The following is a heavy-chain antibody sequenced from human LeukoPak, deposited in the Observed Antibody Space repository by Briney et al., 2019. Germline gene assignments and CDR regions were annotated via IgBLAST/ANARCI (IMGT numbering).Heavy chain of an antibody. V-gene: IGHV1-69*05. J-gene: IGHJ4*02. CDR3: ARDRVVTSFEYYFDY. CDR2: IIPIFGTA. Sequence: SVKVSCKASGGTFSSYAISWVRQAPGQGLEWMGGIIPIFGTANYTQKFQGRVTITTDESTSTAYMELSSLRSEDTAVYYCARDRVVTSFEYYFDYWGQGTLVTVSS. D-gene: IGHD2-21*02. CDR1: GGTFSSYA.